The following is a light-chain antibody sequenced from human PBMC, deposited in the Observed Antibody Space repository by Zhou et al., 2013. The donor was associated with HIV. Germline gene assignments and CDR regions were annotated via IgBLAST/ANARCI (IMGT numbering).Light chain of an antibody. J-gene: IGKJ4*01. CDR3: QQNYITPPLT. CDR2: AAS. Sequence: DMQMTQSPSSVSASVGDRVTITCRASQNIYSWLAWYQQKPGKAPQLLIYAASTLQSGVPPRFSGSGSGTDFTLTISSLQPEDFATYYCQQNYITPPLTFGGGTKIEIK. V-gene: IGKV1-12*01. CDR1: QNIYSW.